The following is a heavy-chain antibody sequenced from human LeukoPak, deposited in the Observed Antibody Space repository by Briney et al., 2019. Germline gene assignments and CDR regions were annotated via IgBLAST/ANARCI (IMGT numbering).Heavy chain of an antibody. CDR2: ISGSGGST. Sequence: PGGSLRLSCAASGFTFDDYAMHWVRQAPGKGLEWVSAISGSGGSTYYADSVKGRFTISRDNSKNTLYLQMNSLRAEDTAVYYCAKRLYYYDSSGSSPDYWGQGTLVTVSS. J-gene: IGHJ4*02. V-gene: IGHV3-23*01. D-gene: IGHD3-22*01. CDR1: GFTFDDYA. CDR3: AKRLYYYDSSGSSPDY.